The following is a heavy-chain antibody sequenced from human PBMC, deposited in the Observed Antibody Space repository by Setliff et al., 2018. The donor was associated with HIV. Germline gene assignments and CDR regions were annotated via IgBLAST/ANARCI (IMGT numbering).Heavy chain of an antibody. V-gene: IGHV3-74*01. Sequence: PGGSLRLSCAASGFTFSSYWMHWVRQAPGKGLVWVSRINTDGSSTSYADSVKGRFTISRDNFRNTVDLQMNNLRPEDTAVYYCAKDGDYRSGDYDAFDIWGQGTMVTVSS. CDR2: INTDGSST. J-gene: IGHJ3*02. CDR3: AKDGDYRSGDYDAFDI. D-gene: IGHD6-25*01. CDR1: GFTFSSYW.